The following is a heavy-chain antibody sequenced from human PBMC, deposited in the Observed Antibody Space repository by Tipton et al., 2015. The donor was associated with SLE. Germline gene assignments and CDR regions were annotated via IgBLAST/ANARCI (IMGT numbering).Heavy chain of an antibody. V-gene: IGHV4-59*11. J-gene: IGHJ5*02. D-gene: IGHD5-12*01. Sequence: TLSLTCTVSGGSISSHYLSWIRQPPGKGLEWIGYIYYSGSTNYNPSLKSRVTISVDTSKNQFSLKLSSVTAADTAVYYCAREGDSGYVSNWFDPWGQGTLVTVSS. CDR1: GGSISSHY. CDR2: IYYSGST. CDR3: AREGDSGYVSNWFDP.